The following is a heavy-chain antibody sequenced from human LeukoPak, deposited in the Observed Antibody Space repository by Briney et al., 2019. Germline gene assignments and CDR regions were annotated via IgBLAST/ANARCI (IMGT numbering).Heavy chain of an antibody. Sequence: PETLSLTCAVYGGSFSGYYWSWIRQPPGKGLEWIGEINHSGSTNYNPSLKSRVTISVDTSKNQFSLKLSSVTAADTAVYYCARANAGGLDYWGQGTLVTVSS. J-gene: IGHJ4*02. CDR1: GGSFSGYY. D-gene: IGHD1-1*01. V-gene: IGHV4-34*01. CDR2: INHSGST. CDR3: ARANAGGLDY.